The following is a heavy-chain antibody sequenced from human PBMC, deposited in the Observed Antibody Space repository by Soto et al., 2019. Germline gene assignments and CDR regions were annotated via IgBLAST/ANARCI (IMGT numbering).Heavy chain of an antibody. CDR3: ARSPIYDFWSGYVYYYYGMDV. CDR2: ISSSSSYI. CDR1: GFTFSSYS. V-gene: IGHV3-21*01. J-gene: IGHJ6*02. D-gene: IGHD3-3*01. Sequence: GGSLRLSCAASGFTFSSYSMNWVRQAPGKGLEGVSSISSSSSYISDADSVKGRLTISRDNAKNSLYLQMHSLRAEDTAVYYCARSPIYDFWSGYVYYYYGMDVWGQGTTVTVSS.